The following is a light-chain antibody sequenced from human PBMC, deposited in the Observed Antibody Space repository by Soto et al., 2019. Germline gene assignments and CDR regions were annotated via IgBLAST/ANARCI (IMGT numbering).Light chain of an antibody. V-gene: IGKV1-39*01. J-gene: IGKJ1*01. CDR3: QQSYSTPWT. Sequence: DIQMMQSPSSLSASVGDRVTITCRASQSVRTYVNWYQQKPGKAPYLLIYGVSTLHSGVPSRFSGAGSGTDFTLTISSLQPEDFASYYCQQSYSTPWTFGPGTKVEIK. CDR1: QSVRTY. CDR2: GVS.